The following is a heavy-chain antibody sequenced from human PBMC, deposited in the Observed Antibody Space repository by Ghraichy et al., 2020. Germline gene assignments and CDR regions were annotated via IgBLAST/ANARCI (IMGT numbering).Heavy chain of an antibody. V-gene: IGHV3-33*01. CDR2: IWYDGSNK. J-gene: IGHJ6*02. CDR3: ARDSGVGPTSYYYYGMDV. Sequence: GGSLRLSCAASGFTFSSYGMHWVRQAPGKGLEWVAVIWYDGSNKYYADSVKGRFTISRDNSKNTLYLQMNSLRAEDTAVYYCARDSGVGPTSYYYYGMDVWGQGTTVTVSS. CDR1: GFTFSSYG. D-gene: IGHD1-26*01.